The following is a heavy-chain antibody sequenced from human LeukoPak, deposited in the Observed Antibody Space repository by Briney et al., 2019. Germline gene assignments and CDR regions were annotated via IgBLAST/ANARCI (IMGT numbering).Heavy chain of an antibody. CDR2: INPSGGST. J-gene: IGHJ6*03. Sequence: ASVKLSCKASGYTLTSYYMHWVRQAPGQGLEWMGIINPSGGSTSYAQKFQGRVTMTRDMSTSTVYMELSSLRSEDTTVYYFASGGPLLVGATYYYDYYMDVWGKGTTVTVSS. CDR3: ASGGPLLVGATYYYDYYMDV. CDR1: GYTLTSYY. D-gene: IGHD1-26*01. V-gene: IGHV1-46*01.